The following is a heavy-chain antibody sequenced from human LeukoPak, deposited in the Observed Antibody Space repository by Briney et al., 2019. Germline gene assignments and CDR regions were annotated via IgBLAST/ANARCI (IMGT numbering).Heavy chain of an antibody. J-gene: IGHJ6*03. CDR2: IYTSGST. CDR3: ARGGVWFGELVPYYYYYMDV. Sequence: SETLSLTCAVYGGSISSYYWSWIRQPAGKGLEWIGRIYTSGSTNYNPSLKSRVTISVDTSKNQFSLKLSSVTAADTAVYYCARGGVWFGELVPYYYYYMDVWGKGTTVTVSS. D-gene: IGHD3-10*01. CDR1: GGSISSYY. V-gene: IGHV4-59*10.